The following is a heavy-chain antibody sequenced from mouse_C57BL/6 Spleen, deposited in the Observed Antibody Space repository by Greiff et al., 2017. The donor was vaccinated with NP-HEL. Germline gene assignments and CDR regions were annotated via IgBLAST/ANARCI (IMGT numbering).Heavy chain of an antibody. CDR2: ISSGSSTI. V-gene: IGHV5-17*01. CDR1: GFTFSDYG. J-gene: IGHJ3*01. D-gene: IGHD1-1*01. CDR3: ARESGLFRFAY. Sequence: EVKLVESGGGLVKPGGSLKLSCAASGFTFSDYGMHWVRQAPEKGLEWVAYISSGSSTIYYADTVKGRFTISRDNAKNTLFLQMTSLRSEDTAMYYCARESGLFRFAYWGQGTLVTVSA.